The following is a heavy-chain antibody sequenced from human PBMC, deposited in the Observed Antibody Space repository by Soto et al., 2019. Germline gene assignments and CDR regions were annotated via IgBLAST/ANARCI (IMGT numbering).Heavy chain of an antibody. D-gene: IGHD3-9*01. CDR3: ARVPPDLRYFDWSREEEYYYHGMDV. CDR1: GGSINTGTYH. CDR2: IHYSGST. V-gene: IGHV4-31*03. J-gene: IGHJ6*02. Sequence: SETLSLTCSVSGGSINTGTYHWSWIRQHPGKGLEWMGHIHYSGSTSYNPSLFGRVSMSLDTSNNQFSLKLSSVTAADTAVYFCARVPPDLRYFDWSREEEYYYHGMDVWGQGTTVTVSS.